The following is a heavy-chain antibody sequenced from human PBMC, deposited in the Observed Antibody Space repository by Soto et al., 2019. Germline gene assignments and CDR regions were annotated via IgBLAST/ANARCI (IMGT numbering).Heavy chain of an antibody. CDR2: ISNDGDNE. CDR3: ANDPSTGSTWYLPPDY. D-gene: IGHD6-13*01. J-gene: IGHJ4*02. Sequence: GGSLRLSCAASGFSFSSYGMHWVRQTPPGKGLEWVAGISNDGDNEYYGDSVKGRFTISRDNSKNTLYLQMNSLRAEDTAVYYCANDPSTGSTWYLPPDYWGQGALVTVSS. CDR1: GFSFSSYG. V-gene: IGHV3-30*18.